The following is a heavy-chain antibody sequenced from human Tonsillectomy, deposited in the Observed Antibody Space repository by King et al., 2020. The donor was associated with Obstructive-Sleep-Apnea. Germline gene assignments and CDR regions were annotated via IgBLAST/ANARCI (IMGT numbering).Heavy chain of an antibody. V-gene: IGHV3-43*01. Sequence: VQLVESGGVVVQPGGSLRLSCAASGFTFDDYTMHWVRQAPGKGLEWVSLISWDGGSTYYADSVKGRFTISRANSKNSLYLQMNSLRTEDTALYYCAKSTVPHYYFYGMDVWGQGTTVTVSS. D-gene: IGHD4-17*01. CDR3: AKSTVPHYYFYGMDV. CDR2: ISWDGGST. J-gene: IGHJ6*02. CDR1: GFTFDDYT.